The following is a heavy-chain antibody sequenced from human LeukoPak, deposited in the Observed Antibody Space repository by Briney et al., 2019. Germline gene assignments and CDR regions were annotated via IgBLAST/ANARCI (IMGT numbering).Heavy chain of an antibody. CDR1: GFTFSNYA. V-gene: IGHV3-64*04. J-gene: IGHJ4*02. CDR3: AKDPLDYGDYDRDYYGY. D-gene: IGHD4-17*01. CDR2: ISSNGDST. Sequence: PGASLRPSCSASGFTFSNYAIHCVRQAPGKGLEYVSAISSNGDSTYYADSVKGRFTISRDNSKNTLYLQMNSLRAEDTAVYYCAKDPLDYGDYDRDYYGYWGQGTLVTVSS.